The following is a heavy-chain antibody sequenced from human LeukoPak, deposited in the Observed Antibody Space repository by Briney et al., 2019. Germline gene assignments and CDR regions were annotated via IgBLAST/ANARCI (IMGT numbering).Heavy chain of an antibody. CDR2: IIPIFGTA. V-gene: IGHV1-69*06. D-gene: IGHD3-10*01. Sequence: GASVKVSCKASGGTFSSYAISWVRQAPGQGLEWMGGIIPIFGTANYAQKFQGRVTITADKSTSTAYMELSSLRSEDTAVYYCARDHRYGSGSYYYYYMDVWGKGTTVTVSS. J-gene: IGHJ6*03. CDR1: GGTFSSYA. CDR3: ARDHRYGSGSYYYYYMDV.